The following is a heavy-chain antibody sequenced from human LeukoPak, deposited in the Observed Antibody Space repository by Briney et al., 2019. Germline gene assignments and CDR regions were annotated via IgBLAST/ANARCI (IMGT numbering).Heavy chain of an antibody. D-gene: IGHD3-22*01. Sequence: ASVKVSCKASGYTFTSYDINWVRQATGQGLEWTGWMNPNSGNSGYAQKFQGGVTMTRNTSISTAYMELSSLRSEDTAVYYCARLRRYYDSSGYYPYYYYGMDVWGQGTTVTVSS. CDR3: ARLRRYYDSSGYYPYYYYGMDV. CDR1: GYTFTSYD. J-gene: IGHJ6*02. CDR2: MNPNSGNS. V-gene: IGHV1-8*01.